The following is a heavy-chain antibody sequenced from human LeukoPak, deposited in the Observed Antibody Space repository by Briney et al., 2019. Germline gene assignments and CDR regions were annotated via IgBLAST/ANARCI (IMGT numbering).Heavy chain of an antibody. CDR3: GRRRDWNWFDP. V-gene: IGHV4-39*01. CDR1: GGSISDSRYY. D-gene: IGHD2-21*01. J-gene: IGHJ5*02. CDR2: IYDSGTT. Sequence: SETLSLTCSVSGGSISDSRYYWGWIRQPPGKGLEWIGSIYDSGTTHCNPSLKSRVTISEDTSKNQVSLKLNSVTAADTAVYYCGRRRDWNWFDPWGQGTLVTVSS.